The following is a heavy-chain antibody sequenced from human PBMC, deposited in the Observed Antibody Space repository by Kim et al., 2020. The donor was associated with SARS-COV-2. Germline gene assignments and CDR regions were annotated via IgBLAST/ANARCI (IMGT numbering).Heavy chain of an antibody. D-gene: IGHD2-15*01. Sequence: DSVKGRFTISRDNSKNTLYLQMNSLRAEDTAVYYCAKGPYCSGASCSYFDYWGQGTLVTVSS. J-gene: IGHJ4*02. V-gene: IGHV3-23*01. CDR3: AKGPYCSGASCSYFDY.